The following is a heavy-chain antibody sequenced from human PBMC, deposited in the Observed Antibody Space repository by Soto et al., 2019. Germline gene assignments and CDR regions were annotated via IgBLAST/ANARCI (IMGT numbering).Heavy chain of an antibody. CDR2: IYYSGST. V-gene: IGHV4-31*03. J-gene: IGHJ5*02. CDR3: ARVRVIRMNWFDP. D-gene: IGHD3-16*02. Sequence: SETLSLTCTVSGGSISSGGYYWSWIRQHPGKGLEWIGYIYYSGSTYYNPSLKSRVTISVDTSKNQFSLKLSSVTAADTAVYYCARVRVIRMNWFDPWGQGTLVTV. CDR1: GGSISSGGYY.